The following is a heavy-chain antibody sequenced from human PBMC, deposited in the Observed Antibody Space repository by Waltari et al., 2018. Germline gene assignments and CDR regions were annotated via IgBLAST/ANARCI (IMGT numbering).Heavy chain of an antibody. Sequence: QVQLQESGPGLVKPSQTLSLTCTVSGGSISSGDYYWSWIRQPPGKGLEWIGYIYYSGSTYYNPSRKSRVTISVDTSKNQFSLQLSSVTAADTAVYYCARGVVAVGGMDVWGQGTTVTVSS. D-gene: IGHD2-15*01. CDR3: ARGVVAVGGMDV. CDR2: IYYSGST. J-gene: IGHJ6*02. V-gene: IGHV4-30-4*08. CDR1: GGSISSGDYY.